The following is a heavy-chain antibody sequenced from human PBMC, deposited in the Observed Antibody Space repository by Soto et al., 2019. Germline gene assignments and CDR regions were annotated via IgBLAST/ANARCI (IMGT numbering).Heavy chain of an antibody. CDR1: WLTFSNLG. CDR2: ITGSTGTT. V-gene: IGHV3-23*01. D-gene: IGHD2-2*01. Sequence: GGPLRVPCAAFWLTFSNLGSSRVRNAPGKGLEWVSEITGSTGTTYYADSVKGRFIISRDNSKNTVHLQMNSLRAEDTAVYYCAKDTSSSPYYMDVWGKGTTVTVSS. J-gene: IGHJ6*03. CDR3: AKDTSSSPYYMDV.